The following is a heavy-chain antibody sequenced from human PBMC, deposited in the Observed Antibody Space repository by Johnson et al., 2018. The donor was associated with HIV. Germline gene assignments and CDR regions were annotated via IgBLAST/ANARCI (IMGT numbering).Heavy chain of an antibody. CDR1: GFTFSSYA. V-gene: IGHV3-30*18. J-gene: IGHJ3*02. CDR2: ISYDGNNK. D-gene: IGHD3-3*01. CDR3: AKTYYDFWSGYCGAFDI. Sequence: QVQLVESGGGVVQPGRSLRLSCAASGFTFSSYAMHWVRQAPGKGLEWVAVISYDGNNKYYADSVKGRFTISRDNSKNTLYLQMNSLRAEDTALYYCAKTYYDFWSGYCGAFDIWGQGTMVTVSS.